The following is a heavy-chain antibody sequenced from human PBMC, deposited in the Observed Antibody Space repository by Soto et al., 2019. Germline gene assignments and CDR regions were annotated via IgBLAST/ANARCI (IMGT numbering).Heavy chain of an antibody. J-gene: IGHJ4*02. Sequence: PSETLSLTCTVSGDSIDNDFYWAWIRQPPGKGLQFIGNIYYTGSTLYNPSLKGRVTISVDTSKNQFSLRLNSVTAADTARYYCARTPDGYTHYFDSWGQGPLVTVSS. D-gene: IGHD5-12*01. CDR2: IYYTGST. CDR1: GDSIDNDFY. CDR3: ARTPDGYTHYFDS. V-gene: IGHV4-38-2*02.